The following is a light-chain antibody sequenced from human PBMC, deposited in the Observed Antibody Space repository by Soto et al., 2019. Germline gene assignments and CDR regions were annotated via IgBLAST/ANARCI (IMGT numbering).Light chain of an antibody. J-gene: IGLJ2*01. CDR3: ASWDDSLKGVV. Sequence: QAVVTQPPSASGTPGQRVTISCSGSSSNIGSNTVTWYQQLPGTAPKLLISTDDQRPSGVPDRFSGSKSGSSASLAISGLQSQDEADYYCASWDDSLKGVVFGEGTKRTVL. V-gene: IGLV1-44*01. CDR2: TDD. CDR1: SSNIGSNT.